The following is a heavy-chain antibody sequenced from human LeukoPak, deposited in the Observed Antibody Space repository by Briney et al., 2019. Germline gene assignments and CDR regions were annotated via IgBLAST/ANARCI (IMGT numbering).Heavy chain of an antibody. CDR2: VDPEDGET. CDR3: ARSNYDFWSGYPPLNWFDP. D-gene: IGHD3-3*01. J-gene: IGHJ5*02. CDR1: GYTFTHYY. Sequence: GASVKVSCKVSGYTFTHYYMHWVQQAPGKGLEWMVLVDPEDGETIYAEKFQGRVTITADTSTDTAYMELSSLKASDTAMYYCARSNYDFWSGYPPLNWFDPWGQGTLVTVSS. V-gene: IGHV1-69-2*01.